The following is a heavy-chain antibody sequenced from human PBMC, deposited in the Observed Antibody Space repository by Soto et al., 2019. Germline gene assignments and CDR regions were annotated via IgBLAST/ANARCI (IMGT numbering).Heavy chain of an antibody. V-gene: IGHV3-13*01. J-gene: IGHJ3*02. CDR2: IGTDSGT. CDR3: ERRIDVFDM. Sequence: PGGSLILSCAASGFTFSIYRMHWVRQASGKGLEWLAGIGTDSGTDYAESVKGRFTISRDNAKDSLYLQMNNLRAEDMAVYYCERRIDVFDMWGQGTMVTVSS. CDR1: GFTFSIYR.